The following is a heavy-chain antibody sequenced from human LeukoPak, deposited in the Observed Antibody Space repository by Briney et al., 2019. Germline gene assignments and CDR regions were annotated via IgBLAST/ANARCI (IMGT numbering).Heavy chain of an antibody. D-gene: IGHD6-19*01. J-gene: IGHJ4*02. Sequence: GGSLRLSCAASGFTFRSYWMSWVRQAPGKGLEWVANIKEDGSEKYFVDSVKGRFTISRDNAKNSLYLQMNSLRVEDTAVYYCARDAFDVAVAGTDYWGQGTLVTVSS. CDR3: ARDAFDVAVAGTDY. CDR1: GFTFRSYW. CDR2: IKEDGSEK. V-gene: IGHV3-7*01.